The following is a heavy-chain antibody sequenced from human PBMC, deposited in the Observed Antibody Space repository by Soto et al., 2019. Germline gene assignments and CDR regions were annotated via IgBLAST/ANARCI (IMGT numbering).Heavy chain of an antibody. V-gene: IGHV5-51*01. CDR3: ARQVAVAGRYYYYGMDV. J-gene: IGHJ6*02. CDR2: IYPGDSDT. CDR1: GYSFTSYW. D-gene: IGHD6-19*01. Sequence: GESLKISCKGSGYSFTSYWIGWVRQMPGKGLEWMGIIYPGDSDTRYSPSFQGQATISADKSISTAYLQWSSLKASDTAMYYCARQVAVAGRYYYYGMDVWGQGTTVTVSS.